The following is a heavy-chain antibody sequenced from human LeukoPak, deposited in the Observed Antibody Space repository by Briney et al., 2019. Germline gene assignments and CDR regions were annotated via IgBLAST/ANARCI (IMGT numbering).Heavy chain of an antibody. CDR3: ASHYCSSTSCYLDAFDI. J-gene: IGHJ3*02. Sequence: SETLSLTCTVSGGSISSYYWSWIRQPAGKGLEWIGRIYTSGSTNYNPSLKSRVTMSVDTSKNQFSLKLSSVTAADTAVYYCASHYCSSTSCYLDAFDIWGQGTRVTVSS. CDR1: GGSISSYY. D-gene: IGHD2-2*01. V-gene: IGHV4-4*07. CDR2: IYTSGST.